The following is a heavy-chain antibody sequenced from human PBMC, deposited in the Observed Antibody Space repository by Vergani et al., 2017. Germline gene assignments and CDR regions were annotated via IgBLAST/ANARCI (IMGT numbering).Heavy chain of an antibody. J-gene: IGHJ5*01. CDR1: ESTFSAYN. D-gene: IGHD3-10*01. CDR2: ISPKTGDT. CDR3: APRWNFGRRGWFDS. V-gene: IGHV1-2*02. Sequence: QVQLMQSGPVMKKPGGSMKVSCQASESTFSAYNIHWVRQAPGQGLQWMGWISPKTGDTDYLQRFQDRVTMTRDASTKTVYLKMTRLTSEETALYYCAPRWNFGRRGWFDSLGPGTLVTVSS.